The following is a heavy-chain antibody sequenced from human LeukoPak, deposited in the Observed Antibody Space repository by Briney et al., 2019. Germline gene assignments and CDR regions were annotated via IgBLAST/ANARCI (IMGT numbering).Heavy chain of an antibody. CDR1: GGSISSDNW. V-gene: IGHV4-4*02. Sequence: PSGTLSLTCAVSGGSISSDNWWNWARQSSGKGLEWIAEILYTGDTNYNPSLRSRVTLSIDNSNNEASLKLASVTAADSAVYYCARAQRGCSANSCYLDPWGPGILVTVSS. J-gene: IGHJ5*02. CDR3: ARAQRGCSANSCYLDP. CDR2: ILYTGDT. D-gene: IGHD2-15*01.